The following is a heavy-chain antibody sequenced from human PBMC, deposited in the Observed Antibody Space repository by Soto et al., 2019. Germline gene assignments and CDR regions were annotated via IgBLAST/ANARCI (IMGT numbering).Heavy chain of an antibody. J-gene: IGHJ6*02. CDR3: AGRVGATNYGMGV. D-gene: IGHD1-26*01. V-gene: IGHV1-18*04. Sequence: GASVKVSCKASGYVFSDNVVSWVRQVPGQGLEWMGWISTYTGKTKYAQKFQDRVTLTTDTSTSTAYMDLRSLRAEDTAVYYCAGRVGATNYGMGVWGQGTTVTVSS. CDR2: ISTYTGKT. CDR1: GYVFSDNV.